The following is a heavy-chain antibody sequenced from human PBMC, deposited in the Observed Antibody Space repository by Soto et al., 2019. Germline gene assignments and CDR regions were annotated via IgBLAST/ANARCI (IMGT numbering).Heavy chain of an antibody. J-gene: IGHJ6*02. D-gene: IGHD6-6*01. Sequence: ASVKVSCKASGYTLISYTMNWVRQAPGQRLEWMGWINAGNTNTKYSQKFQGRVTITRDTSASTAYMELSSLRSEDTAVYYCARDLYSSSSRGYYYAMDVWGQGTTVTVS. CDR3: ARDLYSSSSRGYYYAMDV. V-gene: IGHV1-3*01. CDR1: GYTLISYT. CDR2: INAGNTNT.